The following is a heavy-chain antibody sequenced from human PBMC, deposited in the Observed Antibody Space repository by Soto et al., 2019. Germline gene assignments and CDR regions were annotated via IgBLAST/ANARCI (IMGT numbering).Heavy chain of an antibody. D-gene: IGHD2-2*01. Sequence: PGGSLRLSCATSGFTFSDFCMSWVRQAPGKGPEWVSYISDDGYTIYYADSVKGRFTISRDNAENSLYLQMNNLRAEDTAVYYCSNPLSTCSSSYIDYWAEGTLITFSS. J-gene: IGHJ4*02. CDR2: ISDDGYTI. CDR1: GFTFSDFC. CDR3: SNPLSTCSSSYIDY. V-gene: IGHV3-11*01.